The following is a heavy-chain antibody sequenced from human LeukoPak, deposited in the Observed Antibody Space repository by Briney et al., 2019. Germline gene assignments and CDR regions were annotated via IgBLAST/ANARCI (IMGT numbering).Heavy chain of an antibody. Sequence: ASVKVSCKASGYTFTTYAMNWVRQAPGQGLEWMGWISAYNGNTNYAQKLQGRVTMTTDTSTSTAYMELRSLRSDDTAVYYCARDRWSMNYYDSSGYSHFDYWGQGTLVTVSS. CDR2: ISAYNGNT. CDR1: GYTFTTYA. CDR3: ARDRWSMNYYDSSGYSHFDY. J-gene: IGHJ4*02. D-gene: IGHD3-22*01. V-gene: IGHV1-18*01.